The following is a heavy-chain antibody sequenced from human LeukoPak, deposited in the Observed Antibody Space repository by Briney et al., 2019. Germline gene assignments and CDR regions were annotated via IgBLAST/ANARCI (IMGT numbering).Heavy chain of an antibody. D-gene: IGHD4-23*01. CDR1: GFTFRKYI. Sequence: TGGSLRLSCTVSGFTFRKYIMTWVRRAPGKGLEWVSSINAGGDITFYADSVKGRTRVSRDNSKNTLYLQMDSLRGEDTGIYYCANWGGTDTIGNIWYGPLDYWGQGTQVTVSS. CDR3: ANWGGTDTIGNIWYGPLDY. V-gene: IGHV3-23*01. J-gene: IGHJ4*02. CDR2: INAGGDIT.